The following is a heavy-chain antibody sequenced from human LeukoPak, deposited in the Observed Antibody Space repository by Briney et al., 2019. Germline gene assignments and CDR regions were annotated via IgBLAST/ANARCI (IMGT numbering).Heavy chain of an antibody. Sequence: SETLSLTCTVSGGSISSYYWSWIRQPPGKGLEWIGYIYYSGSTSYNPSLKSRVTISLDTSQNQFSLKLSSLTAADTAVYYCARSPQRDALDIWGQGTMVTVSS. CDR1: GGSISSYY. CDR2: IYYSGST. CDR3: ARSPQRDALDI. V-gene: IGHV4-59*01. J-gene: IGHJ3*02.